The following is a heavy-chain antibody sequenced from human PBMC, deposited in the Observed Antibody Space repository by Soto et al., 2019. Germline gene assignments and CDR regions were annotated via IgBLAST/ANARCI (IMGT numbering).Heavy chain of an antibody. J-gene: IGHJ5*02. CDR1: GFTFSSYG. CDR2: IWYDGSNK. CDR3: AREAHYYGSGNWFDP. V-gene: IGHV3-33*01. D-gene: IGHD3-10*01. Sequence: QVQLVESGGGVVQPGRSLRLSCAASGFTFSSYGMHWVRQAPGKGLEWVAVIWYDGSNKYYADSVKGRFTISRDNSKNTLYLQMNSLRAEDTAVYYCAREAHYYGSGNWFDPWGQGTLVTVSS.